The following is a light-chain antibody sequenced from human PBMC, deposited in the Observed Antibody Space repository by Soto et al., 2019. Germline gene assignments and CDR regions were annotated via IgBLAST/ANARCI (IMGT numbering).Light chain of an antibody. V-gene: IGLV1-36*01. CDR3: AAWDDSLSAVV. J-gene: IGLJ2*01. Sequence: QSVLTQPPSVSEAPRQRVTISCSGSSSNIGDNAVNWYQQLPGKAPKMIIYYDDLRPSGVSDRFSGSKSGTSASLAISGLQSEDEADYYCAAWDDSLSAVVFGGGTKVTVL. CDR1: SSNIGDNA. CDR2: YDD.